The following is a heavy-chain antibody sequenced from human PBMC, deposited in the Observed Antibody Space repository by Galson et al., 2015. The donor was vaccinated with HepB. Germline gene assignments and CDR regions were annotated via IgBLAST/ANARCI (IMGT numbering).Heavy chain of an antibody. CDR3: ARGPRGRIAAAVAYYYGMDV. CDR2: ISSSSSTI. CDR1: GFTFSSYA. J-gene: IGHJ6*02. Sequence: SLRLSCAASGFTFSSYAMNWVRQAPGKGLEWVSYISSSSSTIYYADSVKGRFTISRDNAKNSLYLQMNSLRAEDTAVYYCARGPRGRIAAAVAYYYGMDVWGQGTTVTVSS. V-gene: IGHV3-48*04. D-gene: IGHD6-13*01.